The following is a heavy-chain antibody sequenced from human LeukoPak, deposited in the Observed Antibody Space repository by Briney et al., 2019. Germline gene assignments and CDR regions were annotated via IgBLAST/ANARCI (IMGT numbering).Heavy chain of an antibody. V-gene: IGHV4-61*02. CDR1: SDSISSGSYY. D-gene: IGHD1-7*01. J-gene: IGHJ5*02. Sequence: KAPETLSLTCSLSSDSISSGSYYWSWIRQPAGKGLEWIGRIYTSGSTNYNPSLKSRVTISVDTSKNQFSLKLSSVTAADTAVYYCARDLHPSYNWNYAVWESHSGYNWFDPWGQGTLVTVPS. CDR2: IYTSGST. CDR3: ARDLHPSYNWNYAVWESHSGYNWFDP.